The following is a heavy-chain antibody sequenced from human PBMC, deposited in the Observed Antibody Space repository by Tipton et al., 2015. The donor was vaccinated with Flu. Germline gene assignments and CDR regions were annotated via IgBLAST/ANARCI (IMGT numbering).Heavy chain of an antibody. J-gene: IGHJ4*02. D-gene: IGHD6-6*01. Sequence: TLSLTCTVSGGSISSSSYYWGWIRQPPGKGLEWIGSIYYSGSTYYNPSLKSRVTISVDTSKNHFSLKLSSVTAADTAVYYCASYSSSYFDYWGQGTLVTVSS. CDR1: GGSISSSSYY. CDR2: IYYSGST. V-gene: IGHV4-39*07. CDR3: ASYSSSYFDY.